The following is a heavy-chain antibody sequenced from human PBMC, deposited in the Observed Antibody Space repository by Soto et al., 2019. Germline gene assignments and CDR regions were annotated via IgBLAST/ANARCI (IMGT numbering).Heavy chain of an antibody. D-gene: IGHD4-17*01. Sequence: QVQVVQSGAEVKKPGASVKVSCKTSGYTFAAYYIHWIRQAPGQGLEWMGWINPTSGGTVYAQNFQDRVTMTRDTSISTAYMELRRLNSDDTAVYYCARDTDYGDYWGYFFDSWGQGTPVTVSS. CDR2: INPTSGGT. V-gene: IGHV1-2*02. CDR3: ARDTDYGDYWGYFFDS. CDR1: GYTFAAYY. J-gene: IGHJ4*02.